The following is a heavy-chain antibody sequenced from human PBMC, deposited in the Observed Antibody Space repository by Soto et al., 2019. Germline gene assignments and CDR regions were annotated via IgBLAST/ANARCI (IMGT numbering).Heavy chain of an antibody. CDR1: GGTFSSYA. CDR2: IIPISDTT. D-gene: IGHD2-2*01. J-gene: IGHJ6*02. Sequence: QVQLVQSGAEVKKPGSSVKVSCKASGGTFSSYAISWVRQAPGQGLEWMGGIIPISDTTNYAQKFQGRVRRPADESTSTAYMELSSLRSEDTAVYYCARSQGSSTSLEIYYYYYYGMDVWGQGTTVTVSS. V-gene: IGHV1-69*01. CDR3: ARSQGSSTSLEIYYYYYYGMDV.